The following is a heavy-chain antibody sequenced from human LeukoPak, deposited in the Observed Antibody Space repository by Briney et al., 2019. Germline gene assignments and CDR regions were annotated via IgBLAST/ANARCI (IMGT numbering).Heavy chain of an antibody. CDR2: ISWNSGSI. Sequence: AGGSLRLSCAASGFTFDDYAMHWVRQAPGKGLEWVSGISWNSGSIGYADSVKGRFTISRDNAKNSLYLQMNSLRAEDTAVYYCARAPSYYYDASGYLRYWGQGTLVTVSS. CDR3: ARAPSYYYDASGYLRY. V-gene: IGHV3-9*01. D-gene: IGHD3-22*01. J-gene: IGHJ4*02. CDR1: GFTFDDYA.